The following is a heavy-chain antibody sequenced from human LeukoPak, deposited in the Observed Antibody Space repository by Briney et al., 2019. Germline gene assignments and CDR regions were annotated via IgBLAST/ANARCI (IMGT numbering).Heavy chain of an antibody. J-gene: IGHJ3*02. D-gene: IGHD2-21*01. Sequence: ASVKVSCKASGYTFTSHYMHWVRQAPGQGLEWMGIINPGGGSTSYAQKFQGRVTMTRDTSTSTVYMELSSLRSEDTAVYYCARVSLEAREALDIWGQGTVVAVSS. CDR1: GYTFTSHY. V-gene: IGHV1-46*01. CDR2: INPGGGST. CDR3: ARVSLEAREALDI.